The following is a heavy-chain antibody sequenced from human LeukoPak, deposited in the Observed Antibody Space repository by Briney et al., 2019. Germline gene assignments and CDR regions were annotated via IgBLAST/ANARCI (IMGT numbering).Heavy chain of an antibody. CDR2: ISSSSSTI. J-gene: IGHJ5*02. CDR1: GFTFSSYS. V-gene: IGHV3-48*01. D-gene: IGHD3-22*01. CDR3: ARGKSWYYYDSSGRGGWFDP. Sequence: PGGSLRLSCAASGFTFSSYSMNWVRQAPGKGLEWVSYISSSSSTIYYADSVEGRFTISRDNAKNSLYLQMNSLRAEDTAVYYCARGKSWYYYDSSGRGGWFDPWGQGTLVTVSS.